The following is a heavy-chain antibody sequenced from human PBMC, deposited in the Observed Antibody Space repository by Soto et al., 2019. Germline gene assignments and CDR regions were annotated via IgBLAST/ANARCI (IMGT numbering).Heavy chain of an antibody. CDR1: GFTFSSYW. V-gene: IGHV3-7*05. CDR2: IKQDGSEK. Sequence: EVQLVESGGDLVQPGGSLRLSCAASGFTFSSYWLSWVRQAPGKGLEWVANIKQDGSEKYYVDSVKGRFTISRDNAKNSLYLQMNSLRVEDTAVYYCARMGLGGYLDSWGQGTLVTVSS. D-gene: IGHD3-16*01. J-gene: IGHJ4*02. CDR3: ARMGLGGYLDS.